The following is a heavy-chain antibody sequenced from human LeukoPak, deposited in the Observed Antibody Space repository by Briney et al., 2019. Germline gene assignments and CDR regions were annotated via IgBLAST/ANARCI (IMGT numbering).Heavy chain of an antibody. J-gene: IGHJ5*02. V-gene: IGHV1-69*04. CDR2: IIPILGIA. D-gene: IGHD6-13*01. CDR3: ARDLRYSSNWFDP. CDR1: GGTFSSYT. Sequence: SVKVSCKASGGTFSSYTISWVRQAPGQGLEWMGRIIPILGIANYAQKFQGIVTITADKSTSTAYMELSSLRSEDTAVYYCARDLRYSSNWFDPWGQGTLVTVSS.